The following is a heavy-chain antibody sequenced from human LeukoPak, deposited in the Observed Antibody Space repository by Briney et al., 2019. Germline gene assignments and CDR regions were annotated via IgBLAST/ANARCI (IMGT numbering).Heavy chain of an antibody. J-gene: IGHJ3*02. Sequence: GASVKVSCKASGYTFTSYGISWVRQAPGQGLEWMGWISAYNGNTNYAQKLQGRVTMTTDTSTSTAYMELRSLRSDDTAVYYCGRDSAYYDILTGYNDAFDIWGQGTMVTVSS. CDR3: GRDSAYYDILTGYNDAFDI. V-gene: IGHV1-18*04. D-gene: IGHD3-9*01. CDR2: ISAYNGNT. CDR1: GYTFTSYG.